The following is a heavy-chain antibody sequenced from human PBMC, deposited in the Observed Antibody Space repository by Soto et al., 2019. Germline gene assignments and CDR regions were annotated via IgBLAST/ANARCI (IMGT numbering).Heavy chain of an antibody. Sequence: GASVKVSCKASGYTFTGYYMHWVRQAPGQGLEWMGWINPNSGGTNYAQKFQGRVTMTRDTSISTAYMELSRLRSDDTAVYYCARLGIDYDFWSGCPYGMDVWGQGTTVTVSS. V-gene: IGHV1-2*02. CDR2: INPNSGGT. CDR1: GYTFTGYY. CDR3: ARLGIDYDFWSGCPYGMDV. D-gene: IGHD3-3*01. J-gene: IGHJ6*02.